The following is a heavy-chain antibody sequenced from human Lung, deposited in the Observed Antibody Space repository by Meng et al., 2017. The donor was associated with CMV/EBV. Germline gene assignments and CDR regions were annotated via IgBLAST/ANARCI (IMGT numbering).Heavy chain of an antibody. V-gene: IGHV1-45*01. CDR2: ITPYNGNT. J-gene: IGHJ4*02. CDR1: GWTFTYRY. Sequence: SGWTFTYRYLHWVRQAPGQALEWMGWITPYNGNTDYARKFRDRVTITRDNSLNPIYMEMRSLRSDDTAMYYCARSPLYSDDPSYFETWGQGDMVTVSS. CDR3: ARSPLYSDDPSYFET. D-gene: IGHD3-22*01.